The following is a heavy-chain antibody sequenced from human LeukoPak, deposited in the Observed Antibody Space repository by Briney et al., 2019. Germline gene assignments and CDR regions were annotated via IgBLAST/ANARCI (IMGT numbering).Heavy chain of an antibody. Sequence: SETLSLTCTVSGGSISSYYWSWIRQPPGKGLEWIGYIYYSGSTNYNPSLKSRVTISVDTSKNQFSLKLSSVTAADTAVYYCARTGEDWGYYYYDMDVWGKGATVTVSS. CDR3: ARTGEDWGYYYYDMDV. D-gene: IGHD7-27*01. V-gene: IGHV4-59*01. J-gene: IGHJ6*03. CDR2: IYYSGST. CDR1: GGSISSYY.